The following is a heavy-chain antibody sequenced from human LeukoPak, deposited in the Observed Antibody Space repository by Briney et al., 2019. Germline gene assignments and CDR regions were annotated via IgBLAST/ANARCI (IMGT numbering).Heavy chain of an antibody. J-gene: IGHJ6*03. D-gene: IGHD3-22*01. V-gene: IGHV3-48*03. CDR2: ISSSGSTI. CDR3: ARDGIKLDSSGYYGYMDV. Sequence: GGSLRLSCAASGFTFSSYEMNWVRQAPGKGLEWVSYISSSGSTIYYADSVKGRFTISRDNAKNSLYLQMNSLRAEDTAVYYCARDGIKLDSSGYYGYMDVWGKGTTVTVSS. CDR1: GFTFSSYE.